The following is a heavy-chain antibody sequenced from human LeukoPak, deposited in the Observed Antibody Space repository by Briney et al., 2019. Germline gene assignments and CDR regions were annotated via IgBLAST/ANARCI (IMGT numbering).Heavy chain of an antibody. Sequence: GGSLRLSCAASGFTFSNYGMTWVRQAPGKGLEWVSTISGSGGSTYYADSVKSRFTISRDNSKNTLYLQMNSLRAEDTAVYYCAKVRKATENDYWGQGTLVTVSS. V-gene: IGHV3-23*01. CDR3: AKVRKATENDY. CDR1: GFTFSNYG. J-gene: IGHJ4*02. CDR2: ISGSGGST. D-gene: IGHD5-12*01.